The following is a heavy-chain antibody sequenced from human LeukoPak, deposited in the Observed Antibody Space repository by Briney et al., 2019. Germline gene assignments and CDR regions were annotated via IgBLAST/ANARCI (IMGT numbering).Heavy chain of an antibody. CDR1: GGTFSTYS. CDR2: IIPILGVP. CDR3: ARGEQVSTGAYFDY. V-gene: IGHV1-69*10. J-gene: IGHJ4*02. Sequence: SVKVSCKASGGTFSTYSITWVRQAPGQGLEWMGRIIPILGVPNYAQKFQGSRTIPGDKPTSTAYMDLSSLRSEDTAVYYCARGEQVSTGAYFDYWGQGTLVTVSS. D-gene: IGHD3-10*01.